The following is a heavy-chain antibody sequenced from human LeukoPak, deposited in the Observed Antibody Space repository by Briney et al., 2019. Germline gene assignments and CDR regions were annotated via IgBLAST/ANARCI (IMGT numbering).Heavy chain of an antibody. CDR1: GYTFTNYG. J-gene: IGHJ4*02. CDR3: ARGGSNWNYRFYFED. Sequence: ASVKVSCKASGYTFTNYGINWVRQAPGQGLEWMGWISSKSGTTNYAPKVQDRVTLTRDTSTSITYMELRSLTSDDTAVYFCARGGSNWNYRFYFEDWGQGTLVTVSS. D-gene: IGHD1-7*01. CDR2: ISSKSGTT. V-gene: IGHV1-18*04.